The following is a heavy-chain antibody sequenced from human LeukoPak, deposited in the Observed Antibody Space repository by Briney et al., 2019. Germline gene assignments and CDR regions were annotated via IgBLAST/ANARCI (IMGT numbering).Heavy chain of an antibody. CDR2: IWYDGSNK. J-gene: IGHJ4*02. CDR3: AREAPRHSSGWHILGGNFDY. V-gene: IGHV3-33*01. D-gene: IGHD6-19*01. Sequence: GGSLRLSCAASGFTFSSYGMHWVRQAPGKGLKWVAVIWYDGSNKYYADSVKGRFTISRDNSKNTLYLQMNSLRAEDTAVYYYAREAPRHSSGWHILGGNFDYWGQGTLVTVSS. CDR1: GFTFSSYG.